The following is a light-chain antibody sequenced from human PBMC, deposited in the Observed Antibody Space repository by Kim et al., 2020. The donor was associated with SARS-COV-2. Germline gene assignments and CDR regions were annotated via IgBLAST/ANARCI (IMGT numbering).Light chain of an antibody. CDR2: GPG. Sequence: GEAVTLTFGPSPGPVTSGHYPFWFPQKPGQVPRTLIYGPGNKHSWTPARFSGSLLGGKAALTLSGAQPEDEADYYCLLSFGGTRHVFGGGTQLTVL. V-gene: IGLV7-46*01. CDR3: LLSFGGTRHV. J-gene: IGLJ3*02. CDR1: PGPVTSGHY.